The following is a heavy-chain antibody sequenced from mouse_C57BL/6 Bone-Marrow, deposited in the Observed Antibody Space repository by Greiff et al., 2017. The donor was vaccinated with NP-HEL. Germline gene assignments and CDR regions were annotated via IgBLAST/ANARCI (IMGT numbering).Heavy chain of an antibody. V-gene: IGHV14-4*01. J-gene: IGHJ3*01. CDR3: TTRAWFAY. Sequence: EVKLVESGAELVRPGASVKLSCTASGFNIKDDYMHWVKQRPEQGLEWIGWIDPENGDTEYASKFQGKATITADTSSNTAYLQLSSLTSEDTAVYYGTTRAWFAYWGQGTLVTVSA. CDR2: IDPENGDT. CDR1: GFNIKDDY.